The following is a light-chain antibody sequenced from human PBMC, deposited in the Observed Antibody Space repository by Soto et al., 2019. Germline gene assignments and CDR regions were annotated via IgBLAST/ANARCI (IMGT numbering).Light chain of an antibody. CDR3: QSYYSSLSGNYV. CDR2: GNS. Sequence: QSVLTQPPSVSGAPGQRVTISCTGSSSNIGAGYDVHWYQQLPGTAPKLLIYGNSNRPSGVPDRFSGSKSGTSASLAITGRQAEDEADYYCQSYYSSLSGNYVFGTGTKLTVL. J-gene: IGLJ1*01. V-gene: IGLV1-40*01. CDR1: SSNIGAGYD.